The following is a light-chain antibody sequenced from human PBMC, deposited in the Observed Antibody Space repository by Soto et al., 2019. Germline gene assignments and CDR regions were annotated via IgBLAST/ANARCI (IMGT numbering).Light chain of an antibody. CDR3: SLYYSGVII. J-gene: IGLJ2*01. CDR2: DAT. V-gene: IGLV7-46*01. CDR1: TGAVTSGHF. Sequence: QAVVTQEPSLTVSPGGTGTLTCGSSTGAVTSGHFPYWFLQKPGQAPRTLIYDATNKRSWTPARFSGSLLGGKAALTLSGAQREDEAEYYCSLYYSGVIIFGGGTKLTVL.